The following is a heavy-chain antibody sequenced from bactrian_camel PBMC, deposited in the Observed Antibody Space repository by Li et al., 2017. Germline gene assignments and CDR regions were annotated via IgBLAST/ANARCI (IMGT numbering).Heavy chain of an antibody. CDR1: GFTLSGGA. Sequence: HVQLVESGGGLVQPGESLRLSCAASGFTLSGGAMTWVRQAPGKGLEWVSSIYSDGRNTYYADPVKGRFTISRDNAKNTVYLQMNSLKPEDTAMYYCQVDPSDYGDYGGSWYSNCPSGFGHWGQGTQVTVS. J-gene: IGHJ6*01. D-gene: IGHD5*01. CDR3: QVDPSDYGDYGGSWYSNCPSGFGH. V-gene: IGHV3S7*01. CDR2: IYSDGRNT.